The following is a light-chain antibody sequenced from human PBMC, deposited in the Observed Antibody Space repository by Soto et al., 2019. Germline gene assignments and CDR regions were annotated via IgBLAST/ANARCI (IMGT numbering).Light chain of an antibody. CDR1: QSFSSW. J-gene: IGKJ2*01. CDR3: QQYNSYPYT. V-gene: IGKV1-5*01. Sequence: DIQMTQSPSTLSASVGDRVTITCRASQSFSSWFAWYQQKPGKTPNLLIYDASTLESGVPSRFSGSGSGTEFTLTISSLQPDDFATYYCQQYNSYPYTFGQGTKVDIK. CDR2: DAS.